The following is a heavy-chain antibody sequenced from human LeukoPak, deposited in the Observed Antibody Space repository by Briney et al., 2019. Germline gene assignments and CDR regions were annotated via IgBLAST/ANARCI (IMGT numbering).Heavy chain of an antibody. J-gene: IGHJ4*02. D-gene: IGHD5-18*01. CDR3: AKDSGYSYGYYFDY. CDR1: GFTFSSYG. V-gene: IGHV3-23*01. CDR2: IRGSGTST. Sequence: GGSLRLSCAGSGFTFSSYGMSWVRQAPGKGLEWVSCIRGSGTSTYYADSVKGRFTISRDNSKNTLYLQMNSLRAEDTAVYYCAKDSGYSYGYYFDYWGQGTLVTVSS.